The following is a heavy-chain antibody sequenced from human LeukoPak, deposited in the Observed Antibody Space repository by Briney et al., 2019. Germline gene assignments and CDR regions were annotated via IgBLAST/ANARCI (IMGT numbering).Heavy chain of an antibody. CDR1: GGSISSYY. Sequence: SETLSLTCTVSGGSISSYYWSWIRQPPGKGLEWIGYFYYSGSTNYNPSLKSRVTISVDTSKNQFSLKLSSVTAADTAVYYCASTTVTTIYYYYYMDVWGKGTTVTVSS. CDR3: ASTTVTTIYYYYYMDV. J-gene: IGHJ6*03. CDR2: FYYSGST. D-gene: IGHD4-17*01. V-gene: IGHV4-59*01.